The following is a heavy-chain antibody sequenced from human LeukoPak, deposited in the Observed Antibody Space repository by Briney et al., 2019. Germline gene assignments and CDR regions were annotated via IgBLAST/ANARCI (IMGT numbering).Heavy chain of an antibody. V-gene: IGHV5-51*01. D-gene: IGHD3-22*01. J-gene: IGHJ4*02. Sequence: GESLKISCKGSGSILTSYWIGWVRQMPGKGLEGMGIIYPGDSDTRYSLSFQGQVTISADKSISTAYLQWSSLKASDTDMYYCASFQVDLYYDSSGSFDYWGQGTLVTVSS. CDR1: GSILTSYW. CDR2: IYPGDSDT. CDR3: ASFQVDLYYDSSGSFDY.